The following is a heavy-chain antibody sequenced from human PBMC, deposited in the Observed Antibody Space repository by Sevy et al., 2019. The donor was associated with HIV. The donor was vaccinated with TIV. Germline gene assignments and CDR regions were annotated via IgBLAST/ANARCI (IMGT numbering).Heavy chain of an antibody. CDR2: LSYGCGKI. V-gene: IGHV3-23*01. D-gene: IGHD2-8*01. CDR1: GFAFYEYS. J-gene: IGHJ4*02. CDR3: AREGCSRPHDY. Sequence: GGSLRLSCAASGFAFYEYSMSWIRQAPGKGLEWVATLSYGCGKINYADSLKGRFTISRDNSKNSFYLQMDNLRVEDTAIYYCAREGCSRPHDYWGQGTRVTVSS.